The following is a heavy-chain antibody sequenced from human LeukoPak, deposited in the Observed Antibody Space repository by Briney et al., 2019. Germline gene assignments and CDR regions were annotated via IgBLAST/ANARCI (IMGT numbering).Heavy chain of an antibody. V-gene: IGHV3-30*02. CDR1: RFTFSSYG. Sequence: GGSLRLSCAAARFTFSSYGMHWVRQAPGKGLEWVAFIRYDGSNKYYADSVKGRFTISRDNSKNTLYLQMNSLRAEDTAVYYCAKGAWIQLWTPFDYWGQGTLVTVSS. D-gene: IGHD5-18*01. CDR3: AKGAWIQLWTPFDY. J-gene: IGHJ4*02. CDR2: IRYDGSNK.